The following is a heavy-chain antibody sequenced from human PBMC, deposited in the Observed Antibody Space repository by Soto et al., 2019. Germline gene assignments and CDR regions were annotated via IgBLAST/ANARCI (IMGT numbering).Heavy chain of an antibody. J-gene: IGHJ4*02. CDR1: GGTFRSYV. D-gene: IGHD6-6*01. V-gene: IGHV1-69*13. Sequence: SVKVSCKASGGTFRSYVISWVRQAPGQGLEWMGGIIPLLGTTNLAQRFQGRVTISADESTSTAYMDLSSLRSEDTGVYYCATRIAARPDYFDSWGRGTLVTVSS. CDR2: IIPLLGTT. CDR3: ATRIAARPDYFDS.